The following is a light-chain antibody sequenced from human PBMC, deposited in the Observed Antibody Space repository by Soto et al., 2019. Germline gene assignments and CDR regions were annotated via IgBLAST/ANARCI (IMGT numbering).Light chain of an antibody. Sequence: DIQMTQSPSTLSAFVRDRVTITRRASQSINSWLAWYQQKPGKAPNLLIYDASSLQSGVPSRFIGSGSGTEFTLTISSLQPDDSATYYCQQYNTYPWTFGQGTKVDIK. V-gene: IGKV1-5*01. CDR1: QSINSW. CDR3: QQYNTYPWT. CDR2: DAS. J-gene: IGKJ1*01.